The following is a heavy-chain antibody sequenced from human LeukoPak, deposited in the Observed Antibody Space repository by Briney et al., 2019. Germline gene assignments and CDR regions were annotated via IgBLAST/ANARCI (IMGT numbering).Heavy chain of an antibody. D-gene: IGHD1-7*01. CDR2: ISYDGSNK. Sequence: PAGSLRLSCAASGFTFSSYAMHWVRQAPGKGLEWVAVISYDGSNKYYADSVKGRFTISRDNSKNTLYLQMNSLRAEDTAVYYCARDPLPYNWNYVSWFDPWGQGTLGTVSS. CDR3: ARDPLPYNWNYVSWFDP. V-gene: IGHV3-30*01. J-gene: IGHJ5*02. CDR1: GFTFSSYA.